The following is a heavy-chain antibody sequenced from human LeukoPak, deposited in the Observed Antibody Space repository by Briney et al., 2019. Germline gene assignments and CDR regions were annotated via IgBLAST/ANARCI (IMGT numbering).Heavy chain of an antibody. D-gene: IGHD6-13*01. Sequence: ASVKVSCKASGYTFTSYGISWVRQAPGQGLEWMGWISAYNGNTNYAQKLQDRVTMTTDTSTGTAYMELRSLRSDDTAVYYCARGGIAAAGKYYYYYGMDVWGQGTTVTVSS. CDR1: GYTFTSYG. CDR2: ISAYNGNT. CDR3: ARGGIAAAGKYYYYYGMDV. J-gene: IGHJ6*02. V-gene: IGHV1-18*01.